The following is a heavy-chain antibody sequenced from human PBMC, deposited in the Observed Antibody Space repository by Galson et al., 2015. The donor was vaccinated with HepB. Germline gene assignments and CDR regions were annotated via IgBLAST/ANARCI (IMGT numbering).Heavy chain of an antibody. J-gene: IGHJ4*02. D-gene: IGHD4-17*01. Sequence: SLRLSCAASGFTFDDYAMHWVRQAPGKGLEWVSGISWNSGGIDYADSVKGRFTISRDNAKNSLYLQMNSLKPEDTAFYYCAKAFDFLTTVTTSSFGYWGQGTLVTVSS. CDR2: ISWNSGGI. V-gene: IGHV3-9*01. CDR3: AKAFDFLTTVTTSSFGY. CDR1: GFTFDDYA.